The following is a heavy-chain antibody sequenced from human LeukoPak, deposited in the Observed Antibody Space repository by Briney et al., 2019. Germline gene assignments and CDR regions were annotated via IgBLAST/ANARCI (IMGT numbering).Heavy chain of an antibody. Sequence: PSETLSPTCAVYGGSFSGYYWSWIRQPPGKGLEWIGEINHSGSTNYNPSLKSRVTISVDTSKNQFSLKLSSVTAADTAVYYCARRGLGWLQLRPKYDFDIWGQGTMVAVSS. J-gene: IGHJ3*02. V-gene: IGHV4-34*01. D-gene: IGHD5-24*01. CDR1: GGSFSGYY. CDR2: INHSGST. CDR3: ARRGLGWLQLRPKYDFDI.